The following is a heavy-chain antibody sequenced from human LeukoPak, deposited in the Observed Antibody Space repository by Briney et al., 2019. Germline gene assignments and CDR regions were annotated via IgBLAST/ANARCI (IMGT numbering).Heavy chain of an antibody. V-gene: IGHV3-74*01. Sequence: GGSLRLSCAASGFTFSSYWMHWVRPAPGKGLVWVSRIYSDWSSTSYADSVKGRFTISRDNAKNTLYLQMNSLRAEDTAVYHCARGTCATLYYYYMDVWGKGTTVTVSS. CDR2: IYSDWSST. CDR1: GFTFSSYW. D-gene: IGHD5-24*01. J-gene: IGHJ6*03. CDR3: ARGTCATLYYYYMDV.